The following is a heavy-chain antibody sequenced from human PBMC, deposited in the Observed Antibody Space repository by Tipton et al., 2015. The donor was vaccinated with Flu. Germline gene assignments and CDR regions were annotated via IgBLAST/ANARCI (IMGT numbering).Heavy chain of an antibody. J-gene: IGHJ4*02. D-gene: IGHD5-18*01. V-gene: IGHV3-7*03. CDR3: ARVEAYSRCLGY. Sequence: GSLRLSCAASGFTFSSYWMSWVRQAPGKGLEWVANIKQDGSEKYYVDSVKGRFTISRDNSKNTLYLQMNSLRAEDTAVYYCARVEAYSRCLGYWGQGTLVTVSS. CDR1: GFTFSSYW. CDR2: IKQDGSEK.